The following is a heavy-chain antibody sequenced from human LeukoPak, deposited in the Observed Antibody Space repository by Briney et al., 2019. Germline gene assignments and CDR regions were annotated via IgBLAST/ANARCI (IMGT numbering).Heavy chain of an antibody. CDR1: GGSISSYY. J-gene: IGHJ4*02. Sequence: SETLSLTCTVSGGSISSYYWSWIRQPPGKGLEWIGYIYYSGSTNYNPSLKSRVTISVDTSKNQFSLKLSSVTAADTAVYYCARSALGYFDYWGQGTLVTVSS. CDR2: IYYSGST. CDR3: ARSALGYFDY. D-gene: IGHD3-16*01. V-gene: IGHV4-59*12.